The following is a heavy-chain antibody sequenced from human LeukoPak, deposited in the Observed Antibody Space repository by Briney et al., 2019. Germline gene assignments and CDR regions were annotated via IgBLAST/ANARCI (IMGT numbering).Heavy chain of an antibody. CDR1: GGSISSSSYY. D-gene: IGHD2-2*02. Sequence: SETPSLTCTVSGGSISSSSYYWGWIRQPPGKGLEWIGSIYYSGSTYYNPSLKSRVTISVDTSKNQFSLKLSSVTAADTAVYYCARQGYCSSTSCYIGGGFDYWGQGTLVTVSS. CDR3: ARQGYCSSTSCYIGGGFDY. V-gene: IGHV4-39*01. CDR2: IYYSGST. J-gene: IGHJ4*02.